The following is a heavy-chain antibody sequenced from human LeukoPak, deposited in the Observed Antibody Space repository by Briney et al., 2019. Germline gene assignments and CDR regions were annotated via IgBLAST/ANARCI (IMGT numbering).Heavy chain of an antibody. Sequence: PGGSLRLSCAASGFTFSSYGMHWVRQAPGKGLEWVAFIRYDGSNKYYADSVKGRFTISRDNSKNTLYLQMNSLRAEDTAVYYCASRIAVAGIDYWGQGTLVTVSS. CDR3: ASRIAVAGIDY. CDR1: GFTFSSYG. D-gene: IGHD6-19*01. J-gene: IGHJ4*02. CDR2: IRYDGSNK. V-gene: IGHV3-30*02.